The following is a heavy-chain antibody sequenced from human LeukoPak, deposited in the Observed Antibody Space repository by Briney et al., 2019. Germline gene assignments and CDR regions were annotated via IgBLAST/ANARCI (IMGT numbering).Heavy chain of an antibody. V-gene: IGHV4-38-2*02. CDR1: GYSISSGYY. D-gene: IGHD3-22*01. J-gene: IGHJ4*02. CDR3: ASFSTRYYYDSSGYYRSEIDY. Sequence: PSETLSLTCTVSGYSISSGYYWGWIRQPPGKGLEWIGSIYHSGITKYNPSLKSRVTISVDKSKNQFSLKLSSVTAADTAVYYCASFSTRYYYDSSGYYRSEIDYWGQGTLVTVSS. CDR2: IYHSGIT.